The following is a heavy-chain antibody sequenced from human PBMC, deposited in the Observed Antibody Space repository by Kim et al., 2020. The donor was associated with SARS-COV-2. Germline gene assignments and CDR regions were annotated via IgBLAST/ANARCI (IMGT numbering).Heavy chain of an antibody. D-gene: IGHD3-10*01. CDR1: GYTFTSYY. V-gene: IGHV1-46*01. J-gene: IGHJ2*01. CDR3: ARGYGSGSYSAWYFDL. CDR2: IYPSGGST. Sequence: ASVKVSCRAFGYTFTSYYIHWVRQAPGQGLEWMGIIYPSGGSTSYAQKFQGRVTMTRDTSTSTVYMELSSLRSEDTAMYLCARGYGSGSYSAWYFDLWGRVTLVPVSS.